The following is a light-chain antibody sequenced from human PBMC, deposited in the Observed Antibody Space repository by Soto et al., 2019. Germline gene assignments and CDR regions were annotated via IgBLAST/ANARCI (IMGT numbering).Light chain of an antibody. Sequence: HSVLTQPPSVSGAPGQGVTISCTGSSSNIGAGYDVHWYQQLPGAAPKLLIFGNDNRPSGVPDRFSGSRSGTSASLAITGLQAEDEADYYCQSYDRSLSGSVFGAGTKLTVL. J-gene: IGLJ1*01. CDR3: QSYDRSLSGSV. CDR2: GND. CDR1: SSNIGAGYD. V-gene: IGLV1-40*01.